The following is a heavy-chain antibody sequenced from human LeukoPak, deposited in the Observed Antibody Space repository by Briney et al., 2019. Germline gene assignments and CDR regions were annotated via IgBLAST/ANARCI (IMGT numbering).Heavy chain of an antibody. CDR1: GFTVISNY. CDR2: IYSGGST. CDR3: AILHSYGQA. V-gene: IGHV3-66*01. Sequence: PGGSLRLSCAAAGFTVISNYMSWVRQAPGKGLEWVSVIYSGGSTFYAGSVKGRFTISRDKSKNTLYLQMNSLRAEDTAMYYCAILHSYGQAWGQGTLVTVSS. D-gene: IGHD5-18*01. J-gene: IGHJ5*02.